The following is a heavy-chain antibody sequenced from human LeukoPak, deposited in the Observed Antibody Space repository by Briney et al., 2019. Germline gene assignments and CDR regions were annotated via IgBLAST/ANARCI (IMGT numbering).Heavy chain of an antibody. CDR1: GFTVSSNY. CDR3: ARDISGDY. J-gene: IGHJ4*02. CDR2: IYSGGST. Sequence: GGSLRLSCAASGFTVSSNYMSWVRQAPGKGLEWVSDIYSGGSTYYADSVKGRFTISRDNSKNTLYLQMDSLRVEDTAVYYCARDISGDYWGQGTLVTVSS. V-gene: IGHV3-53*01. D-gene: IGHD3-10*01.